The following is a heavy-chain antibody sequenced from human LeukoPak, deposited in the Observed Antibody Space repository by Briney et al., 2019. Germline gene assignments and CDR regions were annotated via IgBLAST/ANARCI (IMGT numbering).Heavy chain of an antibody. CDR1: GDSVSSNSAA. CDR3: AREEGKTGTTPPYFYYFMDV. V-gene: IGHV6-1*01. D-gene: IGHD1-1*01. Sequence: SQTLSLTCAISGDSVSSNSAAWNWIRQSPSRGLEWLGRTYYRSKWYNDYAVSVKSRITINPDTSKNQFSLQLNSVTPEDTAVYYCAREEGKTGTTPPYFYYFMDVLGKGTTVTVSS. J-gene: IGHJ6*03. CDR2: TYYRSKWYN.